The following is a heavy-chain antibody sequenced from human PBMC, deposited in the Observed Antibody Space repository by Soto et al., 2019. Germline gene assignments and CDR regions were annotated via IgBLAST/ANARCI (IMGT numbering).Heavy chain of an antibody. Sequence: QVQLVESGGGVVQPGRSLRLSCAASGFTFSSYAMHWVRQAPGKGLEWVAVISYDGSNKYYADSVKGRLTISRDNSKNTLYLQMNSLRAEDTAVYYCARNIEWELLYYYYGMDVWGQGTTVTVSS. D-gene: IGHD1-26*01. J-gene: IGHJ6*02. CDR2: ISYDGSNK. CDR1: GFTFSSYA. V-gene: IGHV3-30-3*01. CDR3: ARNIEWELLYYYYGMDV.